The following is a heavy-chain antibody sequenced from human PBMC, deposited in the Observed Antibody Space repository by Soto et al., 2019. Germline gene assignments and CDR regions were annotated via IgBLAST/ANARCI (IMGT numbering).Heavy chain of an antibody. V-gene: IGHV3-23*01. J-gene: IGHJ4*02. Sequence: EVQLLESGGGLVQPGGSLRLSCAASGFTFSSYAMSWVRQAPGKGLAWVSAISGSGGSTYYADSVKGRFTISRDNSKNTLYLQMNSLRAEDTAVYYCAKAPGYCSSTSCYVDFDYWGQGTLVTVSS. CDR3: AKAPGYCSSTSCYVDFDY. CDR2: ISGSGGST. D-gene: IGHD2-2*01. CDR1: GFTFSSYA.